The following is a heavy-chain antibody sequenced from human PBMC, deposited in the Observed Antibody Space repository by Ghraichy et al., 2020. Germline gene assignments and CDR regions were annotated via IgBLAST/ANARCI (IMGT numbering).Heavy chain of an antibody. CDR1: GGTFSSYA. V-gene: IGHV1-69*13. CDR2: IIPIFGTA. D-gene: IGHD6-6*01. Sequence: SVKVSCKASGGTFSSYAISWVRQAPGQGLEWMGGIIPIFGTANYAQKFQGRVTITADESTSTAYMELSSLRSEDTAVYYCARDPGYSSSLGNFDYWGQGTLVTVSS. J-gene: IGHJ4*02. CDR3: ARDPGYSSSLGNFDY.